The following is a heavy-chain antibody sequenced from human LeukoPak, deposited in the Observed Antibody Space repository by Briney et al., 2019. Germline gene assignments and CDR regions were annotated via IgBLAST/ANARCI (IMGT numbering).Heavy chain of an antibody. CDR2: VYYSGIT. CDR1: GGSTSSDY. CDR3: ARLLGWSGPINWFDP. J-gene: IGHJ5*02. Sequence: SETLSLTCTVSGGSTSSDYWSWIRQPPGKGLEWIGYVYYSGITNYNPSLKSRVTIPVGTSKNHFSLKLTSVTAADTAVYYCARLLGWSGPINWFDPWGRGTLVTVSS. D-gene: IGHD3-3*01. V-gene: IGHV4-59*08.